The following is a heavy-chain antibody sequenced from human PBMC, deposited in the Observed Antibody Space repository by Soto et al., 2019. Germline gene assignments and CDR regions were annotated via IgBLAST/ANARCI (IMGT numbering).Heavy chain of an antibody. D-gene: IGHD5-18*01. CDR3: AKDTAMAYHYYYGMDV. Sequence: GGSLRLSCAASGFTFSSYGMHWVRQAPGKGLEWVAVISYDGSNKYYADSVKGRFTISRDNSKNTLYLQMNSLRAEDTAVYYCAKDTAMAYHYYYGMDVWGQGTTVTVSS. CDR2: ISYDGSNK. J-gene: IGHJ6*02. CDR1: GFTFSSYG. V-gene: IGHV3-30*18.